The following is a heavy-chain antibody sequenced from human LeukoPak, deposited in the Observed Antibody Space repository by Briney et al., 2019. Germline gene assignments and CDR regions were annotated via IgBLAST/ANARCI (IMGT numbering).Heavy chain of an antibody. CDR1: GGSFSGYY. CDR2: INHSGST. D-gene: IGHD2-21*01. CDR3: ARDTRRGSILNWFDP. V-gene: IGHV4-34*01. Sequence: SETLSLTCAVYGGSFSGYYWSWIRQPPGKGLEWIGEINHSGSTNYNPSLKSRVTISVDTSKNQFSLKLSSVTAADTAVYYCARDTRRGSILNWFDPWGQGTLVTVSS. J-gene: IGHJ5*02.